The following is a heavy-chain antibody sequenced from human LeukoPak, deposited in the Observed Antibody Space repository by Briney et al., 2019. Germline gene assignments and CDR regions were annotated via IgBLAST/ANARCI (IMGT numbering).Heavy chain of an antibody. CDR2: ISYDGSYK. V-gene: IGHV3-30*18. D-gene: IGHD6-19*01. Sequence: GGSLRLSCAASGFTFSSYGMHWVRQAPGKGLEWVALISYDGSYKYYADSVKGRFTISRDNSKNTLYLQMNTLRAEDTAVHYCAKDFYGVAGYWGQGALVTVSS. CDR1: GFTFSSYG. CDR3: AKDFYGVAGY. J-gene: IGHJ4*02.